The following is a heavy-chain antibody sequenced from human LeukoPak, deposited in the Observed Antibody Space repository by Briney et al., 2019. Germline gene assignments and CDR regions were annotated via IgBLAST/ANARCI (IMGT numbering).Heavy chain of an antibody. J-gene: IGHJ4*02. D-gene: IGHD4-17*01. CDR1: DGSISSSNYY. CDR3: ASGILYGDYLRY. CDR2: IYYSGST. Sequence: SETLSLTCTVSDGSISSSNYYWGWIRQPPGKGLEWIGTIYYSGSTYYNPSLKSRVTISVDTSKNQFSLKLSSVTAADTAVYYCASGILYGDYLRYWGQGTLVTVSS. V-gene: IGHV4-39*07.